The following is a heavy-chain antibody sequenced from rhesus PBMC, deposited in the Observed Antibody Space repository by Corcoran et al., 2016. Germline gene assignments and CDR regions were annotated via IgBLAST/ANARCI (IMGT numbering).Heavy chain of an antibody. CDR2: VNGKTGVA. CDR3: ATESLAHS. Sequence: QVQLRESGPGLVKASETLSLTCIVYGVPISNSWWSWVRQSPGKGLEWIGEVNGKTGVAFYTPSLQSLVTFSLGASQNQVFLRLSFLTAADTAVYFCATESLAHSWGQGILVTVSS. J-gene: IGHJ4*01. CDR1: GVPISNSW. D-gene: IGHD3-3*01. V-gene: IGHV4-80*01.